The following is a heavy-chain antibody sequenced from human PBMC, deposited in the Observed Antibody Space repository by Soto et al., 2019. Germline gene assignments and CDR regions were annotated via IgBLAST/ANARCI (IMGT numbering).Heavy chain of an antibody. V-gene: IGHV1-18*01. J-gene: IGHJ4*02. CDR2: ITAYNGDT. Sequence: QVQLVQSGAEVREPGASVKVSCKASGYTFTSYGVTWMRQAPGQGLEWMGWITAYNGDTNYAQKLQGRVTMTTDTSTSTAYMELRSLRSDDTAVYYCARDPPPPDYWGQGTLVTVSS. CDR1: GYTFTSYG. CDR3: ARDPPPPDY.